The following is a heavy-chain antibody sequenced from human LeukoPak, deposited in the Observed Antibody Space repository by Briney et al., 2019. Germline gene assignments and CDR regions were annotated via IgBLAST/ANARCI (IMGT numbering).Heavy chain of an antibody. CDR3: ARELNYYGSGSPLDY. Sequence: PGGSLRLSCAASGFTFSSYWMSWVRQAPGKGLEWVANTKQDGSEKYYVDSVKGRFTISRDNAKNSLYLQMNSLRAEDTAVYYCARELNYYGSGSPLDYWGQGTLVTVSS. CDR1: GFTFSSYW. J-gene: IGHJ4*02. D-gene: IGHD3-10*01. CDR2: TKQDGSEK. V-gene: IGHV3-7*01.